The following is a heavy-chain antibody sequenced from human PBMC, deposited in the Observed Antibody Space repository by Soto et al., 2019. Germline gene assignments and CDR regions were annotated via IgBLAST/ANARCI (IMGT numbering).Heavy chain of an antibody. J-gene: IGHJ4*02. CDR3: ARYRGGSFYFDY. CDR2: IYYSGST. CDR1: GGSISSYY. V-gene: IGHV4-59*01. Sequence: QVQLQESGPGLVKPSETLSLTCTVSGGSISSYYWSWIRQPPGKGLEWIGYIYYSGSTNYIPSLTSRVTISVDTSKNQFSLKLSSVTAADTAVYYCARYRGGSFYFDYWGQGTLVTVSS. D-gene: IGHD1-26*01.